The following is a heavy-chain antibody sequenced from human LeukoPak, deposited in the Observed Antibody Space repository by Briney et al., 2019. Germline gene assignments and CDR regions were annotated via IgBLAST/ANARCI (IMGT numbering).Heavy chain of an antibody. V-gene: IGHV3-23*01. CDR1: GFTFSSYG. CDR3: AKDLYSGSYFDY. D-gene: IGHD1-26*01. J-gene: IGHJ4*02. Sequence: PGGTLRLSCAASGFTFSSYGMSWVRQAPGKGLEWVLAISDSGGSTYYADSVKGRFTISRDNSKNTLYLQMNSLRAEDTAVYYCAKDLYSGSYFDYWGQGTLVTVSS. CDR2: ISDSGGST.